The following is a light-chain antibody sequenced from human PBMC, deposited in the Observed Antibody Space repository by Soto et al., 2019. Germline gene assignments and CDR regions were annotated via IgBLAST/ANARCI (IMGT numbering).Light chain of an antibody. V-gene: IGLV1-40*01. CDR2: DNS. CDR1: SSNIGACYD. Sequence: QSVLTQPPSVSGAPGQRVTISCTGSSSNIGACYDVHWYQQLPGTAPKLLIYDNSNRPSGVPDRFSGSKSGTSASLAITGLQAEDEADYYCQSYDSSFYVFGTGTKLTVL. J-gene: IGLJ1*01. CDR3: QSYDSSFYV.